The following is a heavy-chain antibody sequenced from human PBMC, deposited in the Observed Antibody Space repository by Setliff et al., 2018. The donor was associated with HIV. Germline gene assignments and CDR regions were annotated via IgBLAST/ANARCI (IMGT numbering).Heavy chain of an antibody. CDR2: IYYSGTP. CDR1: GDSIGSSNFY. D-gene: IGHD3-10*01. J-gene: IGHJ4*02. CDR3: ARGLRFNDY. V-gene: IGHV4-39*01. Sequence: SETLSLTCTVSGDSIGSSNFYWGWTRQFPGEGLEWIASIYYSGTPYYNPSLKSRVTISIDTSKNQFSLNLRSMAASDTAVYYCARGLRFNDYWGQGSLVTVSS.